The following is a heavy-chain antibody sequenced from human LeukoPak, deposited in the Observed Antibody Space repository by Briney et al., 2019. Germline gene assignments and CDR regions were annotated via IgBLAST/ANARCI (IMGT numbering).Heavy chain of an antibody. CDR1: GYTFIGYY. Sequence: ASVKVSCKASGYTFIGYYMHWVRQAPGQGLEWMGWINPNNGGTNYAQKLQGRVTMTTDTSTSTAYMELRSLRSDDTAVYYCAKIYYDSSGPTFDYWGQGTLVTVSS. D-gene: IGHD3-22*01. CDR2: INPNNGGT. CDR3: AKIYYDSSGPTFDY. J-gene: IGHJ4*02. V-gene: IGHV1-2*02.